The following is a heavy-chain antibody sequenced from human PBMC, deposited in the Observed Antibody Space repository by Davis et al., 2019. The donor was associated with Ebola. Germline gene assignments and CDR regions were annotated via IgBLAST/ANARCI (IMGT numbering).Heavy chain of an antibody. CDR1: GFTFSSYA. CDR2: ISYDGSNK. CDR3: VRDGAPYYDSSGYPCDV. J-gene: IGHJ6*02. Sequence: GESLKISCAASGFTFSSYAMHWVRQAPGKGLEWVAVISYDGSNKYYADSVKGRFTISRDNSKNTLYLQMNSLRAEDTAVYYCVRDGAPYYDSSGYPCDVWGQGTTVTVSS. V-gene: IGHV3-30*04. D-gene: IGHD3-22*01.